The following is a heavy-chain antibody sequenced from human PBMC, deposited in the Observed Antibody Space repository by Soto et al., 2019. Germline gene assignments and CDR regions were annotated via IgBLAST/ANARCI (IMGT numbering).Heavy chain of an antibody. D-gene: IGHD6-19*01. CDR3: ASGQWLPLPNY. CDR2: ISYDGSNK. Sequence: QVQLVESGGGVVQPGRSLRLSCAASGFTFSSYAMHWVRQAPGKGLEWVAVISYDGSNKYYADSVKGRFTISRDNSKNTLYLHMNSLRAEDTAVYYCASGQWLPLPNYGGQGTLVTVSS. J-gene: IGHJ4*02. CDR1: GFTFSSYA. V-gene: IGHV3-30-3*01.